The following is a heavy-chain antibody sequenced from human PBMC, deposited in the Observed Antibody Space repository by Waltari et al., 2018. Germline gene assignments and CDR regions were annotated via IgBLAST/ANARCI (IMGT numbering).Heavy chain of an antibody. CDR2: ISATGSST. Sequence: DVQMLESGGGLMQPGGSLRLSCEASGFAFSNYAMFWVRQTPGKGLEWVSGISATGSSTYNADSVRGRFTISRDNSKSTLFLQINGLRTDDTAVYYCARRTSWGRGTLVTVSS. J-gene: IGHJ4*02. V-gene: IGHV3-23*01. CDR1: GFAFSNYA. CDR3: ARRTS.